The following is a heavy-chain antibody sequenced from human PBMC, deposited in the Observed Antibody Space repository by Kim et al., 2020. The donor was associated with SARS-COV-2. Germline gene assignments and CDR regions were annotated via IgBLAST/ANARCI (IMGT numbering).Heavy chain of an antibody. Sequence: YATSVKARFTICRDTTKNSLYLQMNSLRADDTAVYYCAREDGRRAFDIWGQGTMVTVSS. D-gene: IGHD2-8*01. CDR3: AREDGRRAFDI. V-gene: IGHV3-11*04. J-gene: IGHJ3*02.